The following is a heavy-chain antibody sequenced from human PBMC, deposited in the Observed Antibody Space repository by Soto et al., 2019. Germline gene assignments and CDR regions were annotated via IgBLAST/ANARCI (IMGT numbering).Heavy chain of an antibody. J-gene: IGHJ6*02. V-gene: IGHV3-7*05. CDR1: GFTFSSYW. CDR3: ARDGPDSGYDYSSYYYGMDV. CDR2: IKQDGSEK. Sequence: GGSLRLSCAASGFTFSSYWMSWVRQAPGKGLEWVANIKQDGSEKYYVDSVKGRFTISRDNAKNSLYLQMNSLRAEDTAVYYCARDGPDSGYDYSSYYYGMDVWGQGTTVTVSS. D-gene: IGHD5-12*01.